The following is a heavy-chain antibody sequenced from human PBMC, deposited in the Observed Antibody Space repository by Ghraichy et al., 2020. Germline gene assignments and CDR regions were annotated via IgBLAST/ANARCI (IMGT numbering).Heavy chain of an antibody. D-gene: IGHD3-16*02. V-gene: IGHV1-2*02. J-gene: IGHJ5*02. CDR2: INPNSGVT. CDR1: GYTFTGYY. CDR3: ARVVPPSLRP. Sequence: ATVKVSCKASGYTFTGYYIHWVRQAPGQGLEWMGWINPNSGVTDYAQRFQGRVTMTRDTSISTAYMELSSLRSDDTAVYYCARVVPPSLRPWGQGTLVTVSS.